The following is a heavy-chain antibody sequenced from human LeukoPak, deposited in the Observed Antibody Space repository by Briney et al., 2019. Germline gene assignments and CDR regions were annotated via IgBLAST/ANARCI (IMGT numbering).Heavy chain of an antibody. D-gene: IGHD6-13*01. V-gene: IGHV4-39*07. CDR2: IYYSGST. Sequence: SETLSLTCTVSGGSISSRLHYWGWIRQPPGKGLEWIGSIYYSGSTYYNPSLKSRVTISVDTSKNQFSLKLSSVTAADTAVYYCARDAGVVGAAAVDYWGQGTLVTVSS. CDR3: ARDAGVVGAAAVDY. J-gene: IGHJ4*02. CDR1: GGSISSRLHY.